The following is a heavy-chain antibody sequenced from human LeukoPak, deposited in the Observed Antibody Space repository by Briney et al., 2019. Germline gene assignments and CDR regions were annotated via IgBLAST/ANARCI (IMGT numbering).Heavy chain of an antibody. V-gene: IGHV1-69*04. Sequence: SVKVSCKASGGTFSSYAISWVRQAPGQGLEWMGRIIPILGIANYAQKFQGRVTITADKSTSTAYMELSSLRSEDTAVYYCARDEDDYGDYLATQRNYYYYGVDVWGQGTTVTVSS. CDR1: GGTFSSYA. CDR2: IIPILGIA. CDR3: ARDEDDYGDYLATQRNYYYYGVDV. J-gene: IGHJ6*02. D-gene: IGHD4-17*01.